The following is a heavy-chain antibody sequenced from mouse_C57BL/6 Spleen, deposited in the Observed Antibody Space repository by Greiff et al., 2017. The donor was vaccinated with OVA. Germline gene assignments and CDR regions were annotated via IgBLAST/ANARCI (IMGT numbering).Heavy chain of an antibody. V-gene: IGHV2-2*01. Sequence: VQGVESGPGLVQPSQSLSITCTVSGFSLTSYGVPWVRQSPGKGLEWLGVIWSGGSTDYNAAFISRLSISKDNSKSQVFFKMNRLQADDTAIYYCARKGLYDGYYLDYWGQGTTLTVSS. D-gene: IGHD2-3*01. CDR2: IWSGGST. CDR3: ARKGLYDGYYLDY. J-gene: IGHJ2*01. CDR1: GFSLTSYG.